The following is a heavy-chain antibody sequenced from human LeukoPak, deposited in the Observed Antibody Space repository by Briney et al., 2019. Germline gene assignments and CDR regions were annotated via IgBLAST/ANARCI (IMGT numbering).Heavy chain of an antibody. V-gene: IGHV1-2*02. CDR1: GYTFTGYY. CDR2: INPNSGGT. J-gene: IGHJ4*02. CDR3: ARAWSERAANDY. D-gene: IGHD2-15*01. Sequence: ASVKVSCKASGYTFTGYYMHWVRQAPGQELEWMGWINPNSGGTNYAQKFQGRVTMTRDTSISTAYMELSRLRSDDTAVYYCARAWSERAANDYWGQGTLVTVSS.